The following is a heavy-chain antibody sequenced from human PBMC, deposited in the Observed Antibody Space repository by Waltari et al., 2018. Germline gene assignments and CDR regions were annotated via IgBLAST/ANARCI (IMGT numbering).Heavy chain of an antibody. J-gene: IGHJ4*02. CDR2: MSTSSGST. CDR3: AKGGAGFLEWSYDY. D-gene: IGHD3-3*01. CDR1: GFNFRRYA. V-gene: IGHV3-23*01. Sequence: EVQLLESGGGLVQPGGSLRLSCEASGFNFRRYAMSWVRQAPGKGLEWVSSMSTSSGSTYYADSVMGRFTISRDNSKNTVYLQMTSLRAEDTAIYYCAKGGAGFLEWSYDYWGQGSLVTVSS.